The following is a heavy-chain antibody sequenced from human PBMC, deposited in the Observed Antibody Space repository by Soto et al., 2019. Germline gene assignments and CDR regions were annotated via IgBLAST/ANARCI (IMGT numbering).Heavy chain of an antibody. CDR2: MYSFGEI. CDR1: GFTSGRIS. J-gene: IGHJ6*01. CDR3: VRPLGRADGMDV. V-gene: IGHV3-53*01. Sequence: EVQVVERGGGLIQPGGPLRFSVEFGGFTSGRISPSWFRQAPGQGLELVALMYSFGEIFYADSVKGRFRFSRDDSKNSLVLEMNSLRVEDTAVYYCVRPLGRADGMDVWGQGTPVTVSS. D-gene: IGHD7-27*01.